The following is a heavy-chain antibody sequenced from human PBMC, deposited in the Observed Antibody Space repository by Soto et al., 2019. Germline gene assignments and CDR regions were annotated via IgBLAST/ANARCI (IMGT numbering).Heavy chain of an antibody. J-gene: IGHJ4*02. CDR2: IYYNVNT. D-gene: IGHD4-17*01. CDR1: GGSISSYY. CDR3: ARHETLHGXYDY. V-gene: IGHV4-59*08. Sequence: PSETLSLTCTVSGGSISSYYWSWIRQPPGKGLEWIGYIYYNVNTNYNPSLKSRVTISVDTSKNQFSLKLSSVTAADTAVYYCARHETLHGXYDYWGQGTLVTVSS.